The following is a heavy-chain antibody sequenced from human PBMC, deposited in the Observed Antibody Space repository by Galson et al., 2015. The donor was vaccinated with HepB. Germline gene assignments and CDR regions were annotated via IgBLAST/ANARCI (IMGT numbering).Heavy chain of an antibody. CDR1: GYTFTSYD. J-gene: IGHJ5*02. CDR2: MNPNSGNT. D-gene: IGHD3-3*01. Sequence: SVKVSCKASGYTFTSYDINWVRQATGQGLEWMGWMNPNSGNTGYAQKFQGRVTMTRNTSISTAYMELSSLRSEDTAVYYCARGRFRPRRFDPWGQGTLVTVSS. V-gene: IGHV1-8*01. CDR3: ARGRFRPRRFDP.